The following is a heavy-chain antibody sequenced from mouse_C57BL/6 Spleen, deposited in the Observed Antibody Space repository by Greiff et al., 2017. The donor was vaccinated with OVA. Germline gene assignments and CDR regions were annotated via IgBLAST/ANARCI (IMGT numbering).Heavy chain of an antibody. CDR1: GYTFTSYW. Sequence: VQLQQPGAELVKPGASVKMSCKASGYTFTSYWITWVKQRPGQGLEWIGDIYPGSGSTNYNEKFKSKATLTVDTSSSTAYMQLSSLTSEDSAVYYGARGGTGTLRYFDVWGTGTTVTVSS. V-gene: IGHV1-55*01. D-gene: IGHD4-1*01. CDR3: ARGGTGTLRYFDV. CDR2: IYPGSGST. J-gene: IGHJ1*03.